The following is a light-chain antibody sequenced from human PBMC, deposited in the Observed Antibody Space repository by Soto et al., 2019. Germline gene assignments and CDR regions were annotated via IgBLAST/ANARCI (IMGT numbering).Light chain of an antibody. CDR3: CSYTTSNTRQIV. Sequence: QSALTQPASVSGSPGQSITISCTGTSSDVGGYNYVSWYQQHPGKDYKFMIYDVSNRPSGVSNRFSGSKSGNTASLTISGLQAEDEADYYCCSYTTSNTRQIVFGTGTKVTVL. CDR1: SSDVGGYNY. CDR2: DVS. J-gene: IGLJ1*01. V-gene: IGLV2-14*01.